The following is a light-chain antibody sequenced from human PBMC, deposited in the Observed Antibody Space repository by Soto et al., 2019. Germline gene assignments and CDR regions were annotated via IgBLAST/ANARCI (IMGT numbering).Light chain of an antibody. Sequence: QSVLTQPASVSGSPGQSITISCTGTSSDVGGYNYVSWYQQHPGKAPKLLIYGVNNRPSGVSNRFSGSKSGNTASLTISGLQAEDEADYYCSSYSGSSTGIFGGGTKLTVL. J-gene: IGLJ2*01. CDR2: GVN. CDR1: SSDVGGYNY. V-gene: IGLV2-14*01. CDR3: SSYSGSSTGI.